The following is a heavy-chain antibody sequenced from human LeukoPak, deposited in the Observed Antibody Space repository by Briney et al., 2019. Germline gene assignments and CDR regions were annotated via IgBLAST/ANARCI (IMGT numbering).Heavy chain of an antibody. D-gene: IGHD5-18*01. CDR2: FDPEDGET. Sequence: GASVKVSCTVSGYTLTELSMHWVRQAPGKGLERMGGFDPEDGETIYAQKFQGRVTMTEDTSTDTAYMELSSLRSEDTAVYYCATVSTRDSYVDYFDYWGQGTLVTVSS. CDR3: ATVSTRDSYVDYFDY. J-gene: IGHJ4*02. V-gene: IGHV1-24*01. CDR1: GYTLTELS.